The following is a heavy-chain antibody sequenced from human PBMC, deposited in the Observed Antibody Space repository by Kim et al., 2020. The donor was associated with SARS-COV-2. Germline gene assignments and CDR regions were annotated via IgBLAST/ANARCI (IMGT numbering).Heavy chain of an antibody. Sequence: SETLSLTCTVSGGSISSGGYYWSWIRQHPGKGLEWIGYIYYSGSTYYNPSLKSRVTISVDTSKNQFSLKLSSVTAADTAVYYCAGDRCSGGSCYSNFYYYYYGMDVWGQGTTVTVSS. D-gene: IGHD2-15*01. CDR2: IYYSGST. V-gene: IGHV4-31*03. CDR3: AGDRCSGGSCYSNFYYYYYGMDV. CDR1: GGSISSGGYY. J-gene: IGHJ6*02.